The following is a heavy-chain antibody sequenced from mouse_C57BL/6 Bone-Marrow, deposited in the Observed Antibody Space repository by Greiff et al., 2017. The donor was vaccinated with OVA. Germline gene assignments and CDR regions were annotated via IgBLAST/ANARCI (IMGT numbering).Heavy chain of an antibody. CDR2: IDPENGDT. D-gene: IGHD1-1*01. CDR3: ATRLLRY. V-gene: IGHV14-4*01. Sequence: EVQLQQSGAELVRPGASVKLSCTASGFNFKDDYMHWVKQRPEQGLEWIGWIDPENGDTASASKFQGKATITADTSSNTAYLQLSSLASEDTAVYYCATRLLRYWGQGTLVTVSA. CDR1: GFNFKDDY. J-gene: IGHJ3*01.